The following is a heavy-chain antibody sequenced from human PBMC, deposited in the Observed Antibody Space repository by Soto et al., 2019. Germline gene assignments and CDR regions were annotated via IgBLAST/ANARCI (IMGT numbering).Heavy chain of an antibody. V-gene: IGHV1-8*01. CDR3: ARQWELSGYYYGMDV. Sequence: ASVKVSCKASGYTFSSYDFNWVRQATGQGLEWMGWMNPNTGNTGYAQKFQGRVTMTRDTSISTAYMELSSLRSEDTAVYYCARQWELSGYYYGMDVWGQGTTVTVSS. CDR2: MNPNTGNT. D-gene: IGHD1-26*01. CDR1: GYTFSSYD. J-gene: IGHJ6*02.